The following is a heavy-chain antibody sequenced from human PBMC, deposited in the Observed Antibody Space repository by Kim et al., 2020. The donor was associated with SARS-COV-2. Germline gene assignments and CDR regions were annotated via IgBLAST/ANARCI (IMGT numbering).Heavy chain of an antibody. CDR3: AKVRLGYCSSTSCHAEGFDY. J-gene: IGHJ4*02. V-gene: IGHV3-23*01. Sequence: GGSLRLSCAASGFTFSSYAMSWVRQAPGKGLEWVSAISGSGGSTYYADSVKGRFTISRDNSKNTLYLQMNSLRAEDTAVYYCAKVRLGYCSSTSCHAEGFDYWGQGTLVTVSS. D-gene: IGHD2-2*01. CDR1: GFTFSSYA. CDR2: ISGSGGST.